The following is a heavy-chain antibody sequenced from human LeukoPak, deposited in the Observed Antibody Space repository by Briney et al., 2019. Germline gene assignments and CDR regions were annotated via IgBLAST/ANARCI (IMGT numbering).Heavy chain of an antibody. V-gene: IGHV1-46*01. Sequence: ASVKVSCKASGYTFTSYYMHWVRQAPGQGLEWMGIINPSGGSTGYAQKFQGRVTMTRDTSTSTVYMELSSLRSEDTAVYYCASSVGYYYGSGSYFSFDYWGQGTLVTVS. D-gene: IGHD3-10*01. CDR2: INPSGGST. CDR3: ASSVGYYYGSGSYFSFDY. J-gene: IGHJ4*02. CDR1: GYTFTSYY.